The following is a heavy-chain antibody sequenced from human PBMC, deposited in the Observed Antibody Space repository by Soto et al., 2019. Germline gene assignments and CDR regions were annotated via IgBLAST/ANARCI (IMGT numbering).Heavy chain of an antibody. CDR3: AKGMFSSSPAAAGSFDY. J-gene: IGHJ4*02. CDR1: GFTFSSYA. CDR2: IGGTDGKT. V-gene: IGHV3-23*01. D-gene: IGHD3-10*01. Sequence: GSLRLSCAASGFTFSSYAMSWVRQAPGKGLEWVAAIGGTDGKTYYADSVKGRFTISRDNSGNTLYLQMSRLRAEDTAVYFCAKGMFSSSPAAAGSFDYWGQGALVTV.